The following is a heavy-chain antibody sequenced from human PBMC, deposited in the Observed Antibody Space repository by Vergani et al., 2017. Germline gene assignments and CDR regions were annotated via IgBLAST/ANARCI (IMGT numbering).Heavy chain of an antibody. Sequence: QVQLQESGPGLVKPSQTLSLTCTVSGGSISSGDYYWSWIRQPPGKGLEWIGYIYYSGSTYYNPSLKSRVTISVDTSKHQFYLKLSSVTAADTAVYYCARGASDGGRGGADFDYWGQGTLVTVSS. V-gene: IGHV4-30-4*01. CDR3: ARGASDGGRGGADFDY. J-gene: IGHJ4*02. D-gene: IGHD3-16*01. CDR2: IYYSGST. CDR1: GGSISSGDYY.